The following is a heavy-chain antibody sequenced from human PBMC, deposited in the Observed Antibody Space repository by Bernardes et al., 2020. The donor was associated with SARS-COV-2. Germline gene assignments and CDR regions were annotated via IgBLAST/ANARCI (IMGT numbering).Heavy chain of an antibody. Sequence: ASVNVSCKASGYTFTGFYVHWVRQAPGQGREGMGWMNPESGRTTYARKFQGRVTMTSDTYISTAYMELSRLKTDDTAMYFCAREQRDYRNSFDPWGQGTLVTVSS. CDR1: GYTFTGFY. V-gene: IGHV1-2*02. D-gene: IGHD4-4*01. J-gene: IGHJ5*02. CDR3: AREQRDYRNSFDP. CDR2: MNPESGRT.